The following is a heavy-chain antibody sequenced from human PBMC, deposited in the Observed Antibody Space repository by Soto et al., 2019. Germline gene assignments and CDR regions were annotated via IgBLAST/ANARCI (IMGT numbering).Heavy chain of an antibody. CDR3: TTGRGGYDILTGVYYYYMDV. Sequence: GGSLRLSCAASGFTFSNAWMSWVRQAPGKGLGGVGRIKSKTDGGTTDYAAPVKGRFTISRDDSKNTLYLQMNSLKTEDTAVYYCTTGRGGYDILTGVYYYYMDVWGKGTTVTVSS. CDR2: IKSKTDGGTT. CDR1: GFTFSNAW. J-gene: IGHJ6*03. V-gene: IGHV3-15*01. D-gene: IGHD3-9*01.